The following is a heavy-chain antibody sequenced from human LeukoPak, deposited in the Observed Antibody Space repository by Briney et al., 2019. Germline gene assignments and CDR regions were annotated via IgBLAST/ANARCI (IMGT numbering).Heavy chain of an antibody. D-gene: IGHD3-3*01. CDR1: GGSFSGYY. Sequence: KPSETLSLTCAVYGGSFSGYYWSWIRQPPGKGLEWIGEINHSGSTNYNPSLKSRVTISVDTSKNQFSLKLSSVTAADTAVYYCARFTIFGVVNTYYYMDVWGKGTTVTVSS. V-gene: IGHV4-34*01. CDR3: ARFTIFGVVNTYYYMDV. J-gene: IGHJ6*03. CDR2: INHSGST.